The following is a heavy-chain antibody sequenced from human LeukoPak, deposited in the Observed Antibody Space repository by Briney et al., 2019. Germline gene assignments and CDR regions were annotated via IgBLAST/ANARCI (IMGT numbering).Heavy chain of an antibody. Sequence: GRSLRLSCAASGFTFSSYAMHWVRQAPGQRLEWMGWINAGNGNTKYSQKFQGRVTITRDTSASTAYMELSSLRSEDTAVYYCARVRGGSGSSWFDYWGQGTLVTVSS. CDR2: INAGNGNT. CDR3: ARVRGGSGSSWFDY. CDR1: GFTFSSYA. D-gene: IGHD3-10*01. V-gene: IGHV1-3*01. J-gene: IGHJ4*02.